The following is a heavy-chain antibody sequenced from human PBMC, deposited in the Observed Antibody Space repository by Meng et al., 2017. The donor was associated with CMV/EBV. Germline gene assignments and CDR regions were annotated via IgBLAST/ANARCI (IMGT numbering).Heavy chain of an antibody. CDR3: ARAIREGVTHHQYYFDY. D-gene: IGHD4-23*01. Sequence: SVKVSCKASGGTFSSYAISWVRQAPGQGLEWMGGTIPILGIANYAQKFQGRVTITADKSTSTAYMELSSLRSEDTAVYYCARAIREGVTHHQYYFDYWGQGTLVTVSS. CDR2: TIPILGIA. V-gene: IGHV1-69*10. CDR1: GGTFSSYA. J-gene: IGHJ4*02.